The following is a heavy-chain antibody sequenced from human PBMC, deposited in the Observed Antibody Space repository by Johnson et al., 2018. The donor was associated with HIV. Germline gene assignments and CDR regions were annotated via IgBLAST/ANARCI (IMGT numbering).Heavy chain of an antibody. J-gene: IGHJ3*02. D-gene: IGHD6-13*01. Sequence: VQLVESGGGVVQPGRSLRLSCAASGFTFSSYAMHWVRQAPGKGLEWVAVIGYDGSDKYYADSVKGRVTISRDNPKNTVYLHMNNLRAEDTAVYYCARDLAYNSRWTGAFDIWGQGTIVTVSS. CDR2: IGYDGSDK. CDR3: ARDLAYNSRWTGAFDI. CDR1: GFTFSSYA. V-gene: IGHV3-30*04.